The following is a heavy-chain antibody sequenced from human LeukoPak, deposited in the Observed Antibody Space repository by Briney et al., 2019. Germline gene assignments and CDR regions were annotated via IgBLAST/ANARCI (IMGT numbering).Heavy chain of an antibody. D-gene: IGHD6-19*01. J-gene: IGHJ2*01. CDR1: GGHISSYY. CDR3: LGLLVPEQWLVQYGYLDL. V-gene: IGHV4-59*08. CDR2: IYYSGLT. Sequence: PSETLSLICTVSGGHISSYYWSWIRQPPRKGLEGIGDIYYSGLTNYNPPLNSRVTISVDTSNNQFSLTLISVPAAHTPVYYFLGLLVPEQWLVQYGYLDLWGRGTMVTVSS.